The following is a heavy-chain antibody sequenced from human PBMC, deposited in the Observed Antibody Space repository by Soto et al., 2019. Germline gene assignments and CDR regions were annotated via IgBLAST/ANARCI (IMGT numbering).Heavy chain of an antibody. Sequence: QVQLVESGGGLVRPGESLRLSCAASGFTFSDSSMNWIRQAPGKGLEWVSYISSGTSYTNYADSVKGRFTISRDNAKNSLFLHMNNLRADDTAVYYCARSVVSRTRFDPWGQGTLVTVSS. CDR1: GFTFSDSS. J-gene: IGHJ5*02. V-gene: IGHV3-11*06. CDR3: ARSVVSRTRFDP. CDR2: ISSGTSYT. D-gene: IGHD3-22*01.